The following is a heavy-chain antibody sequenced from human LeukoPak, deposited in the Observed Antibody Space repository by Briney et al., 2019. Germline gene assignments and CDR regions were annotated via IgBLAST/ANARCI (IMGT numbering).Heavy chain of an antibody. CDR1: GYTFTSYA. J-gene: IGHJ4*02. Sequence: ASVKVSCKASGYTFTSYAMHWVRQAPGQRLEWMGWINAGNGNTKYSQEFQGRVTITRDTSASTAYMELSSLRSEDMAVYYCARSAQYDSSGYYWYPPAHWGQGTLVTVSS. CDR2: INAGNGNT. V-gene: IGHV1-3*03. D-gene: IGHD3-22*01. CDR3: ARSAQYDSSGYYWYPPAH.